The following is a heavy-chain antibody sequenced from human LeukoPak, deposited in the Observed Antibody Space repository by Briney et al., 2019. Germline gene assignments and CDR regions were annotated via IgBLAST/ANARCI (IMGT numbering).Heavy chain of an antibody. Sequence: SSETLSLTCTVSGGSISSYYWSWIRQPPGKGLEWIGNIYYSGSTNYNPSLKSRVTISVDTSKNQFSLTLTSVTAADTAVYYCARDTAPVYWGQGTLVTVSS. J-gene: IGHJ4*02. CDR3: ARDTAPVY. D-gene: IGHD2-21*02. CDR2: IYYSGST. CDR1: GGSISSYY. V-gene: IGHV4-59*01.